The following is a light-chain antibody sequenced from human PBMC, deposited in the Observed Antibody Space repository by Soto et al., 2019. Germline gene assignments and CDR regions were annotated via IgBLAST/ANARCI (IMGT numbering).Light chain of an antibody. Sequence: EIVLTQSPATLSLSPGERATLSCRASQSVSTSLAWYQQKPGQAPRLLIYDASNRATGIPARFSGSGSGTDFTLTISSLEPEDVDVYYCQQRSNWPPLTFGGGTKVEIK. CDR1: QSVSTS. J-gene: IGKJ4*01. V-gene: IGKV3-11*01. CDR3: QQRSNWPPLT. CDR2: DAS.